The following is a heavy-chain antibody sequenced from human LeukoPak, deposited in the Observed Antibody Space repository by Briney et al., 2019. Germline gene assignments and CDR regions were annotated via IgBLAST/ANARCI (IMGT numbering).Heavy chain of an antibody. CDR1: GGSISSYY. J-gene: IGHJ1*01. Sequence: PSETLSLTCTVSGGSISSYYWSWIRQPAGEGLEWIGRIYTSGSTNYNPSLKSRVAMSVDTSKNQFSLKLSSVTAADTAVYYCASDYGDYAEYFQHWGQGTLVTVSS. CDR3: ASDYGDYAEYFQH. V-gene: IGHV4-4*07. D-gene: IGHD4-17*01. CDR2: IYTSGST.